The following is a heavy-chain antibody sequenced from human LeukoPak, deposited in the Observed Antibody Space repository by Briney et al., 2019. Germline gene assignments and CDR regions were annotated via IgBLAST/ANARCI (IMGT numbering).Heavy chain of an antibody. V-gene: IGHV3-21*01. CDR2: ISGSSTYI. Sequence: PGGSLRLSCAASGFTFSSYSMTWVRQAPGKGLEWISFISGSSTYINYADAVKGRFTISRDNAKNSLYLQMNSLRAEDTAVYYCARDRPYDYWGQGTLVTVSS. CDR3: ARDRPYDY. J-gene: IGHJ4*02. CDR1: GFTFSSYS.